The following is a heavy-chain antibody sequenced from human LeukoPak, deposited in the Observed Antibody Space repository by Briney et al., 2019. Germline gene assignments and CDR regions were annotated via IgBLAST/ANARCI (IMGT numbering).Heavy chain of an antibody. CDR2: IYGGGST. CDR1: GFTFSNYA. V-gene: IGHV3-53*01. Sequence: GGSLRLSCAVSGFTFSNYAMSWVRQAPGKGLEWVSVIYGGGSTYYADSVKGRFTISRDTSKNTVNLEMNSLRAEDTAVYYCASWPGAWYGEDSWGQGTLVTVSS. CDR3: ASWPGAWYGEDS. J-gene: IGHJ4*02. D-gene: IGHD3-10*01.